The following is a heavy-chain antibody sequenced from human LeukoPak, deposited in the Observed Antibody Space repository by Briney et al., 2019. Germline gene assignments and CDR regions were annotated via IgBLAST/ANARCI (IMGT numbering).Heavy chain of an antibody. V-gene: IGHV3-21*04. CDR3: AKDLRYYWKHDYYYMDV. D-gene: IGHD1-20*01. J-gene: IGHJ6*03. Sequence: KPGGSLRLSCAASGFTFSSYSMNWVRQAPGKGLEWVSSITSSSSYIYYGDSVKGRFTISRDNAKNSLYLQMNSLRAEDTAVHYCAKDLRYYWKHDYYYMDVWGKGTTVTVSS. CDR1: GFTFSSYS. CDR2: ITSSSSYI.